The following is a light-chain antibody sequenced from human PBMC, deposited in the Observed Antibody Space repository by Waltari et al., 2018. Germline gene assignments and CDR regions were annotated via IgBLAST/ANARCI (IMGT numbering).Light chain of an antibody. V-gene: IGKV4-1*01. J-gene: IGKJ2*02. CDR2: WAS. CDR1: QSGLSMSNNKNY. Sequence: DIVLTQSPDSLAVSLVERATINCKSSQSGLSMSNNKNYLGWYQQIPVQPPKMLSTWASTRESGVPDRFSGRGAGTDCTLSISSVQAEDVAVYFCQQCYTFPCTFGPGTKLEIK. CDR3: QQCYTFPCT.